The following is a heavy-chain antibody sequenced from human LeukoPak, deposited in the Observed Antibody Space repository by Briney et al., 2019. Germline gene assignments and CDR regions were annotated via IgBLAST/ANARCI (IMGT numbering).Heavy chain of an antibody. V-gene: IGHV1-18*01. J-gene: IGHJ6*03. D-gene: IGHD2-2*01. Sequence: GASVKVSCKASGYTFTSYGISWVRQAPGQGLEWMGWISAYNGNTNYAQKLQGRVTMTTDTSTSTAYMELRSLRSDDTAVYYCARDQAHIVVIYMDVWGKGTTVTVSS. CDR3: ARDQAHIVVIYMDV. CDR2: ISAYNGNT. CDR1: GYTFTSYG.